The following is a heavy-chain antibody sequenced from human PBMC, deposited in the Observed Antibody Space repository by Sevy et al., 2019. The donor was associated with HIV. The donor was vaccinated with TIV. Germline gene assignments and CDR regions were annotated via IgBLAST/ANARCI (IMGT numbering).Heavy chain of an antibody. V-gene: IGHV3-23*01. CDR2: ISGSGGST. CDR3: AKDLYYYDSSGYVIDY. D-gene: IGHD3-22*01. J-gene: IGHJ4*02. Sequence: GGSLRLSCAASGFTFSSYAMSWVRQAPGEGLEWVSAISGSGGSTYYADSVKGRFTISRDNSKNTLYLQMNSLRAEDTAVYYCAKDLYYYDSSGYVIDYWGQGTLVTVSS. CDR1: GFTFSSYA.